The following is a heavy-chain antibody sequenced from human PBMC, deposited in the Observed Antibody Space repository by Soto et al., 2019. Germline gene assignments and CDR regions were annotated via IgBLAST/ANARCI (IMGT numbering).Heavy chain of an antibody. CDR1: GGTFSRYA. V-gene: IGHV1-69*06. J-gene: IGHJ4*02. CDR2: IIPMFGTT. Sequence: QVQLVQSGAEVKKPGSSVKVSCKASGGTFSRYAISWVRQAPGQGLEWMGTIIPMFGTTNYAQTFQDRVTITADKSTGTAYMDLSSLRSEDTAVYYCASLGYCGGTSCYWGQGTLVTGYS. D-gene: IGHD2-15*01. CDR3: ASLGYCGGTSCY.